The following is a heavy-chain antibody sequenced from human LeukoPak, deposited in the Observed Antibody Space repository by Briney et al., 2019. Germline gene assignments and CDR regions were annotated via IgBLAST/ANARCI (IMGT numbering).Heavy chain of an antibody. V-gene: IGHV4-34*01. D-gene: IGHD2-15*01. CDR1: GGSFSGYY. J-gene: IGHJ4*02. Sequence: PSETLSLTCAVYGGSFSGYYWSWIRQPPGKGLEWIGEINHSGSTNYNLSLKSRVTISVDTSKNQFSLKLSSVTAADTAVYYCARGDHYCSGGSCYHGVLDYWGQGTLVTVSS. CDR2: INHSGST. CDR3: ARGDHYCSGGSCYHGVLDY.